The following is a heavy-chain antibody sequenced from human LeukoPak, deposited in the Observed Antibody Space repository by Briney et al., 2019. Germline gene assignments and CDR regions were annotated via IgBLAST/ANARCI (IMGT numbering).Heavy chain of an antibody. CDR2: ITGSGGTT. CDR1: GFGFSSYG. V-gene: IGHV3-23*01. J-gene: IGHJ4*02. Sequence: GGSLRLSCAASGFGFSSYGMTWVRQAPGKGLGWVSAITGSGGTTYYADSVKGRFIMSRDNSKNTVFLQMNSLRAEDTAVYYRAKVGESRHFDYWGQGTLVTVSS. CDR3: AKVGESRHFDY. D-gene: IGHD3-10*01.